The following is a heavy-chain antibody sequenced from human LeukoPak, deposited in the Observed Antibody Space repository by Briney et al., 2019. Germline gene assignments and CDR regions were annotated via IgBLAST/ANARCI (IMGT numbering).Heavy chain of an antibody. CDR2: INWNGGST. J-gene: IGHJ3*02. D-gene: IGHD1-7*01. Sequence: GGSLRLSCAASGFTFDDYGMSWVRPAPGKGLEWVSGINWNGGSTGYADSVKGRFTISRDNAKNSLYLQMNSLRAEDTALYYCARVSNTGTKDAFDIWGQGTMVTVSS. CDR1: GFTFDDYG. V-gene: IGHV3-20*04. CDR3: ARVSNTGTKDAFDI.